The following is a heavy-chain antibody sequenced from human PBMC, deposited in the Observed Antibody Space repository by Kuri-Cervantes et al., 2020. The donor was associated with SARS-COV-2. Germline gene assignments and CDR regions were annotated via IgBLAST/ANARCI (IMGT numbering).Heavy chain of an antibody. V-gene: IGHV3-30-3*01. CDR2: ISYDGSNK. CDR3: ARDSTCTTGTTVGNYYYYMDV. J-gene: IGHJ6*03. D-gene: IGHD1-1*01. Sequence: GESLKISCAASGFTFCSYAMHWVRQAPGKGLEWVAVISYDGSNKYYADSVKGRFTISRDNSKNTLYLQMNSLRAEDTAVYYCARDSTCTTGTTVGNYYYYMDVWGKGTTVTVSS. CDR1: GFTFCSYA.